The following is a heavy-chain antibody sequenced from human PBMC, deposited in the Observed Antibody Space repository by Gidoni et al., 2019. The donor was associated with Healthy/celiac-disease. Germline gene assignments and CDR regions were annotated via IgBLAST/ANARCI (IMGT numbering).Heavy chain of an antibody. CDR1: GFTFSDHY. V-gene: IGHV3-72*01. CDR3: ARGGYDFWSVPSTGLYFDY. Sequence: EVQLVESGGGLVQPGGSRRLSCAASGFTFSDHYMDWVRQAPGKGLEWVGRTRNKANSYTTEYAASVKGRFTISRDDSKNSLYLQMNSLKTEDTAVYYCARGGYDFWSVPSTGLYFDYWGQGTLVTVSS. D-gene: IGHD3-3*01. J-gene: IGHJ4*02. CDR2: TRNKANSYTT.